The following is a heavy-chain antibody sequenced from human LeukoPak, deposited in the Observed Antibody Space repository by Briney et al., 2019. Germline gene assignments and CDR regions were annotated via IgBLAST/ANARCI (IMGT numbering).Heavy chain of an antibody. CDR1: GFTFSSYW. D-gene: IGHD1-26*01. CDR3: ARDREVGATAEAFDY. CDR2: INSDGSST. V-gene: IGHV3-74*01. Sequence: PGGSLRLSCAASGFTFSSYWMHWVRQAPGKGLVWVSRINSDGSSTSYADSVKGRFTISRDNAKNTLYLQMNSLRAEDTAVYYCARDREVGATAEAFDYWGQGTLVTVSS. J-gene: IGHJ4*02.